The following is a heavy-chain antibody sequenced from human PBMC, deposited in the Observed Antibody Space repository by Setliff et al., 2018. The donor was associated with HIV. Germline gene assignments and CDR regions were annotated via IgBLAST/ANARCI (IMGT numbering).Heavy chain of an antibody. CDR3: VRRTWSDVRMDP. D-gene: IGHD1-1*01. V-gene: IGHV5-51*01. CDR1: EYDFTNYW. CDR2: TYPAASHT. Sequence: GESLKISCKGPEYDFTNYWIGWVRQMPGRGLEWLGITYPAASHTIYSPSFQGQVTISVDTSITTDYLQWSSLKASDSAMYYCVRRTWSDVRMDPWGQGTLVTVSS. J-gene: IGHJ5*02.